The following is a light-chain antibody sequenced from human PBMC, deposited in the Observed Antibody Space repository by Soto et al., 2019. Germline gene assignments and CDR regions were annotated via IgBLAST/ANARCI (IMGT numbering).Light chain of an antibody. Sequence: EIVLTQSPGTLSLSPGERATLSCRASQSVSSTYLAWYQQKPGRAPSLLIYGASRRATGIPDRFSGSGSGTDFALAISRLETEDFAVYYCQQYGRSPTTCGGGTKVEIK. V-gene: IGKV3-20*01. CDR2: GAS. CDR3: QQYGRSPTT. J-gene: IGKJ4*01. CDR1: QSVSSTY.